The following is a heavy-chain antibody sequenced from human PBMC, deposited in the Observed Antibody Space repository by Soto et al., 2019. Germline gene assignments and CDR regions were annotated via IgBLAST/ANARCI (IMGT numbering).Heavy chain of an antibody. J-gene: IGHJ6*02. D-gene: IGHD2-2*02. Sequence: SVKVSCKASGGTFSSYAISWVRQAPGQGLEWMGGIIPIFGTANYAQKFQGRVTITADESTSTAYMELSSLRSEDTAVYYCARVYCSSTSCYSYYYYGMDVWGQGTTVTVSS. CDR1: GGTFSSYA. V-gene: IGHV1-69*13. CDR3: ARVYCSSTSCYSYYYYGMDV. CDR2: IIPIFGTA.